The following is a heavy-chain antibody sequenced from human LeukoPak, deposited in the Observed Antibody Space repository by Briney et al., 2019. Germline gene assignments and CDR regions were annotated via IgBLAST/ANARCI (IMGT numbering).Heavy chain of an antibody. Sequence: ASVKVSCRPSGYIFTDYYIHWVRQAPGQGLEWMGWINPRSGDTNYAQKFQGRVTMTRDTSITASYMELRRLTSDDTAVYFCARDRCPSGVCYFDYWGQGTLVTVSS. V-gene: IGHV1-2*02. CDR1: GYIFTDYY. CDR2: INPRSGDT. J-gene: IGHJ4*02. CDR3: ARDRCPSGVCYFDY. D-gene: IGHD2-8*01.